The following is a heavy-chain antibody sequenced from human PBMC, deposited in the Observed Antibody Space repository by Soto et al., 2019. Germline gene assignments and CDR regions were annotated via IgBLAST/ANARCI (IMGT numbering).Heavy chain of an antibody. CDR1: GSIVRSNY. CDR3: ARDSGMIRGNYGMDV. Sequence: GGSLRLSCAASGSIVRSNYMTWVRQAPGKGLEWVSVIYSSGNIYYPDSVKGRFTTSRDNSQNTFFLQMNSLRAEDTAVYYCARDSGMIRGNYGMDVWGQGTTVTVSS. J-gene: IGHJ6*02. D-gene: IGHD3-10*01. CDR2: IYSSGNI. V-gene: IGHV3-53*01.